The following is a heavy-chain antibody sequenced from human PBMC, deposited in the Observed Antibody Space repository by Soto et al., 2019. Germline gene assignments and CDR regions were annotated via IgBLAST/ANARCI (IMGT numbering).Heavy chain of an antibody. CDR3: ARIPYDNSGTIFDY. D-gene: IGHD3-22*01. CDR2: IYAGTIT. J-gene: IGHJ4*02. Sequence: PGGSLRLSCAVSGITVSSYYMSWVRQAAGKGLEWVSFIYAGTITYYADSVKGRFTIYRDNSKNTLNLEMNSLRVEDTAVYYCARIPYDNSGTIFDYWGQGTLVSVSS. V-gene: IGHV3-53*01. CDR1: GITVSSYY.